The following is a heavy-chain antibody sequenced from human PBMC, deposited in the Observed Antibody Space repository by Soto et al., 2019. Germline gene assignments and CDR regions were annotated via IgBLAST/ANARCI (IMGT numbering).Heavy chain of an antibody. CDR1: GFTFSTYA. D-gene: IGHD6-19*01. CDR2: VSGSGGNT. Sequence: VQLLESGGGLLQPGGSLRLSCAASGFTFSTYAMTWVRQAPGKGPEWVSSVSGSGGNTLYADSVKGRFTISRDNSKNTLYLQMNSLRAGDTAVYYCAKGRPPSGSYPPYYYGMDVWGQGTTVIVSS. V-gene: IGHV3-23*01. CDR3: AKGRPPSGSYPPYYYGMDV. J-gene: IGHJ6*02.